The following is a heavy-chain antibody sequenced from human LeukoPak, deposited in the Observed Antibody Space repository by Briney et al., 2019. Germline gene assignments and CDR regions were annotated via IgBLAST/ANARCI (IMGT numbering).Heavy chain of an antibody. CDR2: VDYSADST. J-gene: IGHJ1*01. V-gene: IGHV3-23*01. Sequence: GGSLRLSCTVSGFTLSSYEMSWIRQAPGKGLEWVSSVDYSADSTHYADSVMGRFTISRDNSKNTLYLQLNSLSADETVVYYCARCSCWYGVSGGQGTLVTVSS. D-gene: IGHD6-19*01. CDR3: ARCSCWYGVS. CDR1: GFTLSSYE.